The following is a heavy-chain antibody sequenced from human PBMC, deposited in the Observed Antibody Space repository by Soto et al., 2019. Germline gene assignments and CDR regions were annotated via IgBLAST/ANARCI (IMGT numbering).Heavy chain of an antibody. D-gene: IGHD2-8*01. V-gene: IGHV1-69*19. J-gene: IGHJ5*02. CDR2: ISTMFGAA. CDR3: AREGQVHTPALVS. CDR1: GGTVNTYA. Sequence: QVQLVQSGAEMKKPGSSVKVSCQSSGGTVNTYAMNWVRQAPGQGPEWMGDISTMFGAATYAPKFQGRVTSTADESTGTSYMQLSSLPSEDTALYFCAREGQVHTPALVSWGQGTLGTVSS.